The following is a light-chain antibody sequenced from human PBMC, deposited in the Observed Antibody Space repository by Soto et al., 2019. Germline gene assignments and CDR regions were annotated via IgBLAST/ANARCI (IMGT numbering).Light chain of an antibody. J-gene: IGLJ3*02. V-gene: IGLV2-23*01. CDR1: SNDVGSYNL. CDR3: CSYARSSTWV. CDR2: EGG. Sequence: QSALTQPASVSGSPGQSITISGTGTSNDVGSYNLVSWYQQHPGKVPKLMIYEGGKRPSGVSNRFSGSKSGNTASLKIAGLQGEDEADYYFCSYARSSTWVFGGGTKLTVL.